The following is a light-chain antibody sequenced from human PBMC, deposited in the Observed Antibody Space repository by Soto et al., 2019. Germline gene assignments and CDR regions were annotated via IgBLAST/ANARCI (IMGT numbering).Light chain of an antibody. CDR1: ERVSSRY. V-gene: IGKV3-20*01. Sequence: IVLTQAPGTLSLSPGERATLSCRASERVSSRYLAWYQQTPGQAPRLLMYGASSRATGIPDRFSGSGSGTDFTLVISRLEPEDFALYYCQQYGSSPGTFGQGTRLEIK. CDR2: GAS. CDR3: QQYGSSPGT. J-gene: IGKJ5*01.